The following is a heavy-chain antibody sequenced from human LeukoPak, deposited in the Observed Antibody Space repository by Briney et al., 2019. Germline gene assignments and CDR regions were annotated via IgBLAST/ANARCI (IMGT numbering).Heavy chain of an antibody. Sequence: SQTLSLTCAISGDSVSSNSIAWNWIRQSPSRVLEWLGRTYYRSKWYNDYALSVKSRITINPDTSKNQLYLQLTSVSPEDTAVYYCARDSRVSNSLPLDNWGQGTLVTVSS. CDR3: ARDSRVSNSLPLDN. D-gene: IGHD4-11*01. CDR2: TYYRSKWYN. J-gene: IGHJ4*02. CDR1: GDSVSSNSIA. V-gene: IGHV6-1*01.